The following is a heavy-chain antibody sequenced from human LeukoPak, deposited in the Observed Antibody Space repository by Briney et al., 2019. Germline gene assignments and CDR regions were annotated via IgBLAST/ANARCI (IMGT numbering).Heavy chain of an antibody. CDR3: ARGTQNRWFGELLYDY. V-gene: IGHV4-38-2*01. Sequence: SETLSLTCAVSGYSISSGYYWGWIRQPPGKGLEWIGSIYHSGSTYYNPSLKSRVTISVDTSKNEFSLKLSSVTAPDTAVYYCARGTQNRWFGELLYDYWGQGTLVTVSS. CDR2: IYHSGST. D-gene: IGHD3-10*01. J-gene: IGHJ4*02. CDR1: GYSISSGYY.